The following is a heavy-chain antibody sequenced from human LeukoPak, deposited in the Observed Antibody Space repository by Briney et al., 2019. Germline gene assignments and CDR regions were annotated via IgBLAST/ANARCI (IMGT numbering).Heavy chain of an antibody. D-gene: IGHD5-12*01. CDR3: ARAYSGYDSLDY. Sequence: PSETLSLTCTVSGGSISSYYWSWIRQPPGKGLEWIGYIYYSGSTNYNPSLKSRVTISVDTSKNQFSLKLSSVTAADTAVYYCARAYSGYDSLDYWGQGTLVTVSS. V-gene: IGHV4-59*01. CDR2: IYYSGST. J-gene: IGHJ4*02. CDR1: GGSISSYY.